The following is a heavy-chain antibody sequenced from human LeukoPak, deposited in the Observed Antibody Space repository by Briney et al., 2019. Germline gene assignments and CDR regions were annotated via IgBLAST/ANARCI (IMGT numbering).Heavy chain of an antibody. V-gene: IGHV3-7*03. CDR1: GFTFSSYW. D-gene: IGHD3-10*01. CDR3: AKGSGITLVRDLDY. Sequence: GGSLRLSCAASGFTFSSYWMSWVRQAPGKGLEWVANIKQDGSEKYYVDSVKGRFTISRDNAKNSLYLQMNSLRADDTALYYCAKGSGITLVRDLDYWGQGTLVTVSS. J-gene: IGHJ4*02. CDR2: IKQDGSEK.